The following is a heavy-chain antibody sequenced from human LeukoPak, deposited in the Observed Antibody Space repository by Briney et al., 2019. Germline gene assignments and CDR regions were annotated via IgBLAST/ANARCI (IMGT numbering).Heavy chain of an antibody. CDR1: GFTFSSYG. J-gene: IGHJ4*02. CDR2: ISYDGSNK. Sequence: GGSLRLSCAASGFTFSSYGMHWVRQAPGKGLEWVAVISYDGSNKYYADSVKGRFTISRDNSKSTLYLQMNSLRAEDTAVYYCAKDRKWLARPDYWGQGTLVTVSS. V-gene: IGHV3-30*18. D-gene: IGHD6-19*01. CDR3: AKDRKWLARPDY.